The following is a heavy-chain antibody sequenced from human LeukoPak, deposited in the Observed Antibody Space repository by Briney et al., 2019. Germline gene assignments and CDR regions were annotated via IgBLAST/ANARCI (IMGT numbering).Heavy chain of an antibody. CDR1: GFAFSNSV. V-gene: IGHV3-30-3*01. CDR2: ISSDGIGK. CDR3: AREGFSSGRAGGFDH. D-gene: IGHD6-19*01. J-gene: IGHJ4*02. Sequence: GGSLRLSCAASGFAFSNSVLHWVRQAPGEGLEWVAGISSDGIGKHYAESVKGRFTISRDNSQTTLYLQMDSLRDADTAVFYCAREGFSSGRAGGFDHWGQGTLVTVSS.